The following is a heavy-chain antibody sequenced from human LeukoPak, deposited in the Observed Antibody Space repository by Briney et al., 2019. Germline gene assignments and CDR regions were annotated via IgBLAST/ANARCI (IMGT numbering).Heavy chain of an antibody. CDR1: GFTFSISW. V-gene: IGHV3-74*01. CDR3: ARDRRYALDV. Sequence: GGSLRLSCAASGFTFSISWMHWVRQVPGKGLVWVPCINNDGSTYFADSVKGRFTISRDNAKSTVYLQMNSLRADDTAVYYCARDRRYALDVWGQGTTVTVSS. J-gene: IGHJ6*02. CDR2: INNDGST.